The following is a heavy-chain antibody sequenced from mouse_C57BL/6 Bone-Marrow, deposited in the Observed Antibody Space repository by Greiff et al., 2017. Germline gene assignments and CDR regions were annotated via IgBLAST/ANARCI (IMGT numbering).Heavy chain of an antibody. J-gene: IGHJ1*03. V-gene: IGHV1-52*01. D-gene: IGHD1-1*01. CDR2: IDPSASET. CDR3: ASDRYYYGSSLWYFDV. Sequence: QVQLQQPGAELVRPGSSVKLSCKASGYTFTSYWMHWVKQRPIQGLDWIGNIDPSASETHYNQKFKDKATLTVDKSSSTAYMQLSSLTSEDSAVYSCASDRYYYGSSLWYFDVWGTGTTVTVSS. CDR1: GYTFTSYW.